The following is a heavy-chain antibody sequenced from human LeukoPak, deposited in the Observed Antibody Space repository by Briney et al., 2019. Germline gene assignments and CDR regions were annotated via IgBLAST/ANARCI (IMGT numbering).Heavy chain of an antibody. CDR1: GYTFTSYD. CDR3: ARDHKGIYDSGVGWFDP. D-gene: IGHD3-3*01. V-gene: IGHV1-8*01. CDR2: MNPNSGNT. J-gene: IGHJ5*02. Sequence: ASVKVSCKASGYTFTSYDINWVRQATGQGLEWMGWMNPNSGNTGYAQKFQGRVTMTRNTSISTAYMELSSLRSEDTAVYYCARDHKGIYDSGVGWFDPWGQGTLVTVSS.